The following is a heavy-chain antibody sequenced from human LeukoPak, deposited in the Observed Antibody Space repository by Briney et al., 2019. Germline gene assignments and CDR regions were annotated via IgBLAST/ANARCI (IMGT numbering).Heavy chain of an antibody. V-gene: IGHV5-51*01. J-gene: IGHJ4*02. Sequence: GESLKISCRVSGYTFSDYWIGWVRQEPGKGLDWMGIIYPYNSETRYNPSFQGQVTISVDMSISTTYLQWDSLKAPDTAMYYCASGEGIVVAKTHGDFDYWGQGTLVTVSS. CDR1: GYTFSDYW. D-gene: IGHD3-22*01. CDR3: ASGEGIVVAKTHGDFDY. CDR2: IYPYNSET.